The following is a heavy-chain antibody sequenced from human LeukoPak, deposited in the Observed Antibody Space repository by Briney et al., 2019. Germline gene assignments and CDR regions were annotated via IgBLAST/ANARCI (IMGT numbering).Heavy chain of an antibody. CDR2: LYTDGTT. V-gene: IGHV3-66*01. CDR1: GFTVSSNY. CDR3: AKEYCSSTSCYAFDY. J-gene: IGHJ4*02. D-gene: IGHD2-2*01. Sequence: GGSLRLSCAASGFTVSSNYMNWVRQAPGKGLEWVSVLYTDGTTYYADSVKGRFTISRDNSKNTLYLQMNSLRAEDTAVYYCAKEYCSSTSCYAFDYWGQGTLVTVSS.